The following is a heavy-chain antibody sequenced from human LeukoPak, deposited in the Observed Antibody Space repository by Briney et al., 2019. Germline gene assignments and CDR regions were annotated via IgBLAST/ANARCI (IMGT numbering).Heavy chain of an antibody. CDR2: MNPNSGNT. CDR1: GYTFTGYY. D-gene: IGHD3-10*01. J-gene: IGHJ6*02. Sequence: ASVKVSCKASGYTFTGYYMHWVRQAPGQGLEWMGWMNPNSGNTGYAQKFQGRVTMTRNTSISTAYMELSSLRSEDTAVYYCAREGPVVLLGGMDVWGQGTTVTVSS. CDR3: AREGPVVLLGGMDV. V-gene: IGHV1-8*02.